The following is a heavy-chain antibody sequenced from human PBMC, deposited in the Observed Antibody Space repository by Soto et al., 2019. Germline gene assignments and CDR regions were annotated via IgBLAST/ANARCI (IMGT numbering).Heavy chain of an antibody. D-gene: IGHD3-9*01. CDR2: IYYSGST. CDR3: ARVGYDILTGYYRADYYYYYMDV. V-gene: IGHV4-59*01. CDR1: GGSISSYY. Sequence: PSETLSLTCTVSGGSISSYYWSWIRQPPGKGLERIGYIYYSGSTNYNPSLKSRVTISVDTSKNQFSLKLSSVTAADTAVYYCARVGYDILTGYYRADYYYYYMDVWGKGTTVTVSS. J-gene: IGHJ6*03.